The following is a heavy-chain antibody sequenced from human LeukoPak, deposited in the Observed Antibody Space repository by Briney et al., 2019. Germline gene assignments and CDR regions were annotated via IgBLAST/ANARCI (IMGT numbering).Heavy chain of an antibody. V-gene: IGHV1-2*06. Sequence: ASVKVSCKASGYTFTGYYMHWLRQAPGQGLEWMGRINPNSGGTNYAQKFQGRVTMTRDTSISTAYMELSRLRSDDTAVYYCARYYYDSSGCYYQDAFDIWGQGTMVTVSS. J-gene: IGHJ3*02. CDR2: INPNSGGT. D-gene: IGHD3-22*01. CDR1: GYTFTGYY. CDR3: ARYYYDSSGCYYQDAFDI.